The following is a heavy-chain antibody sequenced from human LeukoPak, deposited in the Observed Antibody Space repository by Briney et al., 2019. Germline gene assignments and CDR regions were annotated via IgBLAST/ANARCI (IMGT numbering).Heavy chain of an antibody. D-gene: IGHD1-1*01. V-gene: IGHV3-48*03. CDR1: GFTFSDCE. CDR3: ARDLRNWDGGAYFDY. CDR2: ISRSGSTI. Sequence: GGSLRLSCVASGFTFSDCEMNWVRQAPGKGLEWVSCISRSGSTIYYADSVKGRFTISRDNAKNSLSLQMNSLRAEDTAVYYCARDLRNWDGGAYFDYWGQGTLVTVSS. J-gene: IGHJ4*02.